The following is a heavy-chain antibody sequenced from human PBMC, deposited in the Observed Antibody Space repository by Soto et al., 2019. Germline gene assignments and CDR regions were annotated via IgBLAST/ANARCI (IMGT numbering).Heavy chain of an antibody. V-gene: IGHV3-23*01. D-gene: IGHD6-13*01. CDR2: IRGRGGST. CDR1: RITFSSYA. CDR3: AEDVAAACTYNRFDP. Sequence: GGSLRLSCAASRITFSSYAMSWARQAPGKGLEWVLAIRGRGGSTYYADSVKGRFSISRDNSKNTLYLRMNRLRAAHTAVYYCAEDVAAACTYNRFDPWGQGTLVTVAS. J-gene: IGHJ5*02.